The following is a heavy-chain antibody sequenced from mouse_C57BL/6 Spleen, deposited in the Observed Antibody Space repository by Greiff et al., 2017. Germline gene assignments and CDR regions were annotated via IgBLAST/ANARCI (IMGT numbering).Heavy chain of an antibody. D-gene: IGHD2-3*01. Sequence: EVKLMEPGEGLVKPGGSLKLSCEASGFTFSSYAMSWVRQTPEKRLEWVAYISSGGDYIYYAHTVKGRFNFSRANARNTLYLQMISLKSADTAMDYFTSDQDGYLIDYWGQGTSLTVSS. CDR2: ISSGGDYI. CDR1: GFTFSSYA. CDR3: TSDQDGYLIDY. J-gene: IGHJ2*02. V-gene: IGHV5-9-1*02.